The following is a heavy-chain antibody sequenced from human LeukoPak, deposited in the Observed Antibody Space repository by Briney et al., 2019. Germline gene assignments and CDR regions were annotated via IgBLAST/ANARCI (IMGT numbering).Heavy chain of an antibody. CDR3: ARGEYFDY. V-gene: IGHV3-30-3*01. Sequence: QPGGSLRLSCAASGFTFRSYAMHWVRQAPGKGLEWVAVISYDGSNKYYADSVKGRFTISRDNSKNTLYLQMNSLRAEDTAVYYCARGEYFDYWGQGTLVTVSS. CDR1: GFTFRSYA. D-gene: IGHD3-16*01. J-gene: IGHJ4*02. CDR2: ISYDGSNK.